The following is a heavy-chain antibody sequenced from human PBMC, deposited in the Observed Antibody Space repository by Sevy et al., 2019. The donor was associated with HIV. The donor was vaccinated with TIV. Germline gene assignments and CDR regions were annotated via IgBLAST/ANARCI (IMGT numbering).Heavy chain of an antibody. CDR2: IAAYNGNT. Sequence: ASVKVSCKASGYPFTIFYINWVRQAPGQGLEWMGWIAAYNGNTNYAHKLQDRLTMTTDTSTTTAYMELRSLTSDDTALYYCARGQAHYTEPSSFDYWAQGTLVTVSS. CDR1: GYPFTIFY. CDR3: ARGQAHYTEPSSFDY. J-gene: IGHJ4*02. V-gene: IGHV1-18*01. D-gene: IGHD2-2*02.